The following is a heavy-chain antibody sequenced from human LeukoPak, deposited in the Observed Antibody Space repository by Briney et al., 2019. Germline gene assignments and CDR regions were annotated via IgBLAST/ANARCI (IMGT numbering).Heavy chain of an antibody. Sequence: SETLSLTCSVPGASMSGYYWTWLRQSPGKGLEWIAFINYSGNTFYNPSLKSRVTMSIDTSKNQFSLNLDSVSPADTAVYYCAREKSQGAPGHFDYWGQGIPVTVS. V-gene: IGHV4-59*01. J-gene: IGHJ4*02. CDR3: AREKSQGAPGHFDY. CDR1: GASMSGYY. CDR2: INYSGNT.